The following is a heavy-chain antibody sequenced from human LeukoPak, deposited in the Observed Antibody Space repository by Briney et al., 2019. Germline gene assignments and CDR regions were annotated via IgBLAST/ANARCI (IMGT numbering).Heavy chain of an antibody. CDR2: ISWNSGSI. V-gene: IGHV3-9*01. D-gene: IGHD1-26*01. Sequence: GRSLRLSCAASGFTFDDYAMHWVRQAPGKGLEWVSGISWNSGSIGYADSVKGRFTISRDNAKNSLCLQMNSLRAEDTALYYCAKDHDPGDYYYMDVWGKGTTVTVSS. J-gene: IGHJ6*03. CDR1: GFTFDDYA. CDR3: AKDHDPGDYYYMDV.